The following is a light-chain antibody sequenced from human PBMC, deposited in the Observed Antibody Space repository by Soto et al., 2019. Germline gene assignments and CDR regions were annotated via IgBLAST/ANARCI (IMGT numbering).Light chain of an antibody. V-gene: IGKV1-5*01. CDR3: QPYNNN. Sequence: DMQMIQSPSTLSASVGDRVTLTCRASHSITNWLAWYQQKPGKAPKVLIYDVSTLGSGVPSRFSGSGSGTEFTLTISSLKTDAFATYYCQPYNNNFGQGTKVDXK. CDR2: DVS. CDR1: HSITNW. J-gene: IGKJ2*01.